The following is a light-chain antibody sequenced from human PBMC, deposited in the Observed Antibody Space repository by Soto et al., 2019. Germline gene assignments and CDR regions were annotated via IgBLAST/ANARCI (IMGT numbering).Light chain of an antibody. J-gene: IGLJ1*01. CDR2: DVS. CDR3: CSYTMRSTYV. CDR1: RPDVGDYNY. V-gene: IGLV2-14*01. Sequence: QYALTQPASVSGSPGQSITISSTGTRPDVGDYNYVSWYHQHPGKAPKVIIYDVSNRPPGVSNRFSGSKSGNTASLTISGLQPEDEADYYCCSYTMRSTYVFGIGTKLPV.